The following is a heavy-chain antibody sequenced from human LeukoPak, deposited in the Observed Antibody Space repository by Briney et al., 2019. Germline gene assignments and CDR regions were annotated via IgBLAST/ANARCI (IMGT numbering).Heavy chain of an antibody. CDR1: GGPISRHY. CDR2: SYTSGST. Sequence: SEPLSLTCTVSGGPISRHYWIDMREPAEKGLEWIGRSYTSGSTNYNPSLKSRVTMSVDTSKNKFYLKLRSVSAADTAVYYCARGVSGAIHYDYWGQGPLVIVSS. D-gene: IGHD1-26*01. J-gene: IGHJ4*02. V-gene: IGHV4-4*07. CDR3: ARGVSGAIHYDY.